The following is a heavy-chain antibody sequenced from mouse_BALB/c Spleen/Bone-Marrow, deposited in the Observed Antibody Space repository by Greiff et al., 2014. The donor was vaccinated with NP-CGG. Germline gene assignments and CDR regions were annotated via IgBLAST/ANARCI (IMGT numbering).Heavy chain of an antibody. CDR1: GFSFGDYY. CDR3: ARLGDYSYFDY. Sequence: EVKLVESGGGLVQPGGSLKLSCATSGFSFGDYYMYWIRQTPEKRLEWVAYVSNGGGSTYYPDTVKGRFTISRDNAKNTLYLQMSRLKSEDTAMYYCARLGDYSYFDYWGQGTTLTVSS. J-gene: IGHJ2*01. CDR2: VSNGGGST. V-gene: IGHV5-12*02. D-gene: IGHD1-1*01.